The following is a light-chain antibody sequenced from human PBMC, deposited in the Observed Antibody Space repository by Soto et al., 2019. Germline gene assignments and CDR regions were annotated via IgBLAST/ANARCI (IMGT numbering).Light chain of an antibody. CDR2: WAS. J-gene: IGKJ2*01. CDR1: QSILFSSNNLNY. V-gene: IGKV4-1*01. CDR3: QQYDKIPYT. Sequence: DIVMTQSPDSLAVSLGERATISCKASQSILFSSNNLNYLAWYKQKPGQPPKLVMFWASTRGSGVPDRFSGSGSETDFNLTNGSLQAEDAAVYFRQQYDKIPYTFGQGTKLEIK.